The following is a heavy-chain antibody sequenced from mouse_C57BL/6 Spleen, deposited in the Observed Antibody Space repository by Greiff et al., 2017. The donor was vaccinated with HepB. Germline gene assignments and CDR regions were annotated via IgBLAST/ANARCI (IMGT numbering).Heavy chain of an antibody. V-gene: IGHV1-54*01. J-gene: IGHJ1*03. CDR3: AREGYFDV. CDR2: INPGSGGT. CDR1: GYAFTNYL. Sequence: QVQLQQSGAELVRPGPSVKVSCKASGYAFTNYLIEWVKQRPGQGLEWIGVINPGSGGTNYNEKFKGKATLTADKSSSTAYMQLSSLTSEDSAVYFCAREGYFDVWGTGTTVTVSS.